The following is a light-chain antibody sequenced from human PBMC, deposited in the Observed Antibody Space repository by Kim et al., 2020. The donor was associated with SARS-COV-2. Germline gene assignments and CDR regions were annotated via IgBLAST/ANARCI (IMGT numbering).Light chain of an antibody. CDR1: NIGTKS. Sequence: SYELTQPPSVSVAPGETARITCGENNIGTKSVHWYQQKPGQAPVLVIFYDSDRPSGIPERFSGSNSVNTATLTISRVQAGDEADFYCQVWDSDSDHPVFG. V-gene: IGLV3-21*04. CDR3: QVWDSDSDHPV. CDR2: YDS. J-gene: IGLJ3*02.